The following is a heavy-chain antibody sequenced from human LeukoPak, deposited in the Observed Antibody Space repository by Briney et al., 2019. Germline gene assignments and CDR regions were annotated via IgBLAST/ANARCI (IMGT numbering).Heavy chain of an antibody. CDR1: GGTYSIYA. J-gene: IGHJ6*02. CDR3: GRDDYDPSYYYYYGMDV. V-gene: IGHV1-69*04. D-gene: IGHD4-17*01. CDR2: IIPILGIA. Sequence: SVKVSCKASGGTYSIYAISWVRQAPGQRLEWMGRIIPILGIANYAQKFQGRVTITADKSTSTAYMELSSLRSEDTAVYYCGRDDYDPSYYYYYGMDVWGQGTTVTVSS.